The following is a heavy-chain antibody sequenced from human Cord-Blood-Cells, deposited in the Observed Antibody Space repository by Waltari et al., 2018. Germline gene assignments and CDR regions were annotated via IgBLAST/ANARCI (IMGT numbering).Heavy chain of an antibody. Sequence: QLQLQESGPGLVKPSETLSLTCTVSGGSISSSSYYWGWIRQPPGKGLEWIGSIYYSGSTYYNPSIKSRVTISVDTSKNQFSLKLSSVTAADTAVYYCAIYDSSGYYFDYWGQGTLVTVSS. CDR3: AIYDSSGYYFDY. CDR1: GGSISSSSYY. J-gene: IGHJ4*02. D-gene: IGHD3-22*01. V-gene: IGHV4-39*01. CDR2: IYYSGST.